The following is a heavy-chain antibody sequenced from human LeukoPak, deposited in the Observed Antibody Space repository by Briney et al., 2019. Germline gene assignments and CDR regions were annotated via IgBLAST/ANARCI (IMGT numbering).Heavy chain of an antibody. V-gene: IGHV3-53*01. J-gene: IGHJ3*02. CDR3: ARELGYYGSGFYYREGAFDI. CDR1: GFTVSTNY. Sequence: PGGSPRLSCAASGFTVSTNYMSRVRQAPGKGLEWVSVIYSNGSTYYADSVKGRFTISRDNSKNTLYLKTNSLRAEDTAVYYCARELGYYGSGFYYREGAFDIWGQGTMVTVSS. D-gene: IGHD3-10*01. CDR2: IYSNGST.